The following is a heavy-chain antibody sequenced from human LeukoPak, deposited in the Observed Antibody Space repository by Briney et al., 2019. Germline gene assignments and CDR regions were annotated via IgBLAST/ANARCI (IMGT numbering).Heavy chain of an antibody. CDR3: ARGGLYSSSWYN. D-gene: IGHD6-13*01. Sequence: PSQTLSLTCTVSGGSISSGDNYWSWIRQPPGKGLEWIGYIYYSGSTYYNPSLKSRVTISVDTSKNQLSLKLSSVTAADTAVYYCARGGLYSSSWYNWGQGTLVTVSS. CDR1: GGSISSGDNY. CDR2: IYYSGST. V-gene: IGHV4-30-4*08. J-gene: IGHJ4*02.